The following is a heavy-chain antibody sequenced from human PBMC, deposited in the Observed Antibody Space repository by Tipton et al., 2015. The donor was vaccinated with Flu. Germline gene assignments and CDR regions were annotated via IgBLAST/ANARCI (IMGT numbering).Heavy chain of an antibody. V-gene: IGHV4-34*01. Sequence: GLVKPSGTLSLTCSVYGGSFSGYYWSWIRQPPGKGLEWIGEINHSGSSYYNPSLKNRVIISVDTSKNQLSLKLSSVTAADTAVYYCARGRGDGYNYVAYWGQGTLVTVSS. J-gene: IGHJ4*02. CDR2: INHSGSS. D-gene: IGHD5-24*01. CDR3: ARGRGDGYNYVAY. CDR1: GGSFSGYY.